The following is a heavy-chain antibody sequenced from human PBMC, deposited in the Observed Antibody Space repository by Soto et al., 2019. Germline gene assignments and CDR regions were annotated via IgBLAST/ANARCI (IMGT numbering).Heavy chain of an antibody. CDR2: ISRTT. CDR3: ARDYGRSLAGF. Sequence: QVQLVESGGGLVKPGGSLRLSCAASGFTFSDYYMSWIRQAPGKGLEWISYISRTTYYADSVKGRFTISRDNAKNSLYLQMNSLRDDDTAVYYCARDYGRSLAGFWGQGTLVTVSS. J-gene: IGHJ4*02. V-gene: IGHV3-11*01. CDR1: GFTFSDYY. D-gene: IGHD3-10*01.